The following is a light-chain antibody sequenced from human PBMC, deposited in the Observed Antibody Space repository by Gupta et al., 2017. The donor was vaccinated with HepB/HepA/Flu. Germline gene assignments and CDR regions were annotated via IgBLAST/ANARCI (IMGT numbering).Light chain of an antibody. Sequence: QSALTQPASVAGSPGQSITISCTATSSDVGSYKLVSWYQHHPGKAPKLMIYEVSKRPSGVSNRFSGSKSGNTASLTISGLQAEDEADYYCCSYAGTSAYVLFGGGTKLTVL. CDR1: SSDVGSYKL. V-gene: IGLV2-23*02. J-gene: IGLJ2*01. CDR2: EVS. CDR3: CSYAGTSAYVL.